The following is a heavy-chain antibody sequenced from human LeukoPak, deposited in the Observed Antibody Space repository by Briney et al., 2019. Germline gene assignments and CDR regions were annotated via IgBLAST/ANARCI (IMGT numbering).Heavy chain of an antibody. CDR2: IYTSGST. CDR3: ATIPTGYSYGPK. J-gene: IGHJ4*02. D-gene: IGHD5-18*01. V-gene: IGHV4-61*02. Sequence: PSETLSLTCTVSGDSISSGTYYWIWIRQPAGKGLEWIGRIYTSGSTNYNPSLKSRVTISVDTSKNQFSLKLSSVTAADTAVYYCATIPTGYSYGPKWGQGTLVTVSS. CDR1: GDSISSGTYY.